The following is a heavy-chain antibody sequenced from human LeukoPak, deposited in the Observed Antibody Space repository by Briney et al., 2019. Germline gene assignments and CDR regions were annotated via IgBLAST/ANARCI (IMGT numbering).Heavy chain of an antibody. CDR2: IYHSGST. CDR1: GGSISNYH. V-gene: IGHV4-59*01. D-gene: IGHD2-2*01. J-gene: IGHJ6*04. Sequence: SETLSLTCTVSGGSISNYHWSWIRQPPGKGLEWIGYIYHSGSTKYNPSLKSRVTISVDTSKNPFSLKLSSVTAADTAVYYCARAFYCSSTSCYGGYYYAMDVWGKGTTVTDSS. CDR3: ARAFYCSSTSCYGGYYYAMDV.